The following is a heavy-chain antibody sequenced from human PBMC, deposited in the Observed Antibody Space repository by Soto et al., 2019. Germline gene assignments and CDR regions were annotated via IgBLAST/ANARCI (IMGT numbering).Heavy chain of an antibody. CDR2: ISSSSSYI. CDR1: GFTFSSYS. CDR3: ARGSGYSYGYLDY. Sequence: EVQLVESGGGLVKPGGSLRLSCAASGFTFSSYSMNWVRQAPGKGLEWVSSISSSSSYIYYADSVKGRFTISRDNAKNSLYLQMNSLRAEDTAVYYCARGSGYSYGYLDYWGQGTLVTVSS. V-gene: IGHV3-21*01. J-gene: IGHJ4*02. D-gene: IGHD5-18*01.